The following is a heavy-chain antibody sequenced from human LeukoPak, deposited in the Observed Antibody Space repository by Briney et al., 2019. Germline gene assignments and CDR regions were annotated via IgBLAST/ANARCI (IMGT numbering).Heavy chain of an antibody. CDR1: GGSISSSSYY. J-gene: IGHJ5*02. CDR3: ARSYSYGSRFSLS. Sequence: SETLSLTCTVSGGSISSSSYYWGWIRQPPGKGLEWIGSIYYSGSTYYNPSLKSRVTISVDTSKNQFSLKLSSVTAADTAVYYCARSYSYGSRFSLSWGQGTLVTVSS. CDR2: IYYSGST. D-gene: IGHD5-18*01. V-gene: IGHV4-39*01.